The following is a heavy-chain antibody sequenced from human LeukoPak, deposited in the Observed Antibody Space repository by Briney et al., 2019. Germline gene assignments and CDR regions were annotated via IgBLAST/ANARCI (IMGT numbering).Heavy chain of an antibody. CDR1: GYTFTGYY. D-gene: IGHD3-10*01. CDR2: INPNSGST. CDR3: ARDRNTMVRGVNNWFDP. V-gene: IGHV1-2*02. J-gene: IGHJ5*02. Sequence: ASVKVSCKASGYTFTGYYMHWVRQAPGQGLEWMGWINPNSGSTNYAQKFQGRVTMTRDTSISTAYMELSRLRSDDTAVYYCARDRNTMVRGVNNWFDPWGQGTLVTVSS.